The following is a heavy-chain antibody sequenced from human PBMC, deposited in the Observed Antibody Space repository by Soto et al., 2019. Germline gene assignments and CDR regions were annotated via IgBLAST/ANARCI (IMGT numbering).Heavy chain of an antibody. D-gene: IGHD6-13*01. J-gene: IGHJ6*03. CDR1: GASFSSGGFY. CDR3: ARRSAAAGTGYYYYYYMDV. Sequence: SETLSLTCSVSGASFSSGGFYLNWTRQHPGKGLEWIGYIFYSGTTYYNPSLKGRVTISADTSKNQFSLKLSSVTAADTAVYYCARRSAAAGTGYYYYYYMDVRGKGTTVTVSS. CDR2: IFYSGTT. V-gene: IGHV4-31*03.